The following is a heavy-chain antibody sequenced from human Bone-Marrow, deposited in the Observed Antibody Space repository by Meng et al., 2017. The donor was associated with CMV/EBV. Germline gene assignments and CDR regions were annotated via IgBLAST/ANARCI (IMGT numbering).Heavy chain of an antibody. CDR2: IYYSGST. CDR1: GGSISSYY. V-gene: IGHV4-59*01. Sequence: SETLSLTCTVSGGSISSYYWSWIRQPPGKGLEWIGYIYYSGSTNYNPSLKSRVTISVDTSKNQFSLKLSSVTAADTAVYYCARNGGDDAFDIWGQGTMVTVSS. D-gene: IGHD2-21*01. CDR3: ARNGGDDAFDI. J-gene: IGHJ3*02.